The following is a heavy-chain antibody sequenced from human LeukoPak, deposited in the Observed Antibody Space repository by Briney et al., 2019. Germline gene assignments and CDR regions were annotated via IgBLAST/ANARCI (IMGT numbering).Heavy chain of an antibody. CDR2: IYHSGST. CDR1: GGSISSGNW. Sequence: PSETLSLTCAVPGGSISSGNWWSWVRQPPGKGLEWIGEIYHSGSTNYNPSLKSRVTISVDTSKNQFSLKLSSVTAADTAVYSCARLPFNSGYEYFDYWGQGTLVTVSS. D-gene: IGHD5-12*01. V-gene: IGHV4-4*02. J-gene: IGHJ4*02. CDR3: ARLPFNSGYEYFDY.